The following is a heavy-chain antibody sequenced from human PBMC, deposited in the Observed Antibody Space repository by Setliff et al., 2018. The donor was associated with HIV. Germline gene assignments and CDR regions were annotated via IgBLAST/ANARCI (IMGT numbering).Heavy chain of an antibody. CDR2: INPNSGAT. CDR3: AKDRVSGWNNWFDP. CDR1: GYTFSDYY. J-gene: IGHJ5*02. D-gene: IGHD6-19*01. Sequence: ASVKVSCKASGYTFSDYYMHWVRQAPGQGLEWMGWINPNSGATNSAQKFQGRVTMTRDTSISTAYMELSRLRSDDAAVYYCAKDRVSGWNNWFDPWGQGTLVTVSS. V-gene: IGHV1-2*02.